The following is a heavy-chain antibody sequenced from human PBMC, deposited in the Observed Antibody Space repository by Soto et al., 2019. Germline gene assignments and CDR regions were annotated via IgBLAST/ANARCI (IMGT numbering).Heavy chain of an antibody. CDR2: IYYSGST. CDR1: GGSISSYY. CDR3: ARDWSAYDAFDI. Sequence: QVQLQESGPGLVKPSETLSLTCTVSGGSISSYYWSWIRQPPGKGLEWIGYIYYSGSTNYNPSLKSRVTISVDTSKNQFSLKLSSVTAAETAVYYCARDWSAYDAFDIWGQGTMVTVSS. V-gene: IGHV4-59*01. D-gene: IGHD3-3*01. J-gene: IGHJ3*02.